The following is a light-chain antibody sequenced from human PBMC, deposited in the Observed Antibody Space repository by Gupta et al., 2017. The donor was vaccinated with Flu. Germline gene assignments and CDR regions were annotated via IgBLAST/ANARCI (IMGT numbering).Light chain of an antibody. V-gene: IGKV2-30*01. J-gene: IGKJ2*02. Sequence: DVVMTQSPLSLPVTLGQPASISCRSSQSLVYKNGITYLNWFQQRPGQSPRRIIYEVSKRDSGVPDRFSGSGSGNDFTRKSSRGEEEDVGVYYGMRGTHPWTCGQGTRLEI. CDR1: QSLVYKNGITY. CDR3: MRGTHPWT. CDR2: EVS.